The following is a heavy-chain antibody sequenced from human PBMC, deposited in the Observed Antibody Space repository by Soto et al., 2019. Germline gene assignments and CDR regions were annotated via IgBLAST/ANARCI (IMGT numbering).Heavy chain of an antibody. CDR2: IYYSGST. V-gene: IGHV4-59*01. CDR1: GGSISSYY. Sequence: PSETLSLTCTVSGGSISSYYWSWIRQPPGKGLEWIGYIYYSGSTNYNPSLKSRVTISVDTSKNQFSLKLSSVTAADTAVYYCARGGGPYCSGGSFYSGPYYFDYWGQGTLVTVSS. D-gene: IGHD2-15*01. CDR3: ARGGGPYCSGGSFYSGPYYFDY. J-gene: IGHJ4*02.